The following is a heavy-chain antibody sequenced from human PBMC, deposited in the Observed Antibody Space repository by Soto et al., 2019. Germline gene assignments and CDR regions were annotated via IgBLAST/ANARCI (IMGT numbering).Heavy chain of an antibody. V-gene: IGHV1-18*01. D-gene: IGHD1-7*01. Sequence: GASVKVSCKASGYTFTSYGISWVRQAPGQGLEWMGWISAYNGNTNYAQKLQGRVTMTTDTSTSTAYMELRSLRSDDTAVYYCARDSLKYNWNFVQFDYWGQGTLVTVSS. CDR1: GYTFTSYG. J-gene: IGHJ4*02. CDR3: ARDSLKYNWNFVQFDY. CDR2: ISAYNGNT.